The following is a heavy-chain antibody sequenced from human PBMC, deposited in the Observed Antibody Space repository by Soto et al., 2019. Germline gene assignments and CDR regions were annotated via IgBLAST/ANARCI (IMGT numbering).Heavy chain of an antibody. CDR1: GFTFSNAW. CDR3: ATDRDYTYFDD. Sequence: GGSLRLSCAASGFTFSNAWMSWVRQAPGKGLEWVGPIKSKTDGETTDYAAPVKGRFTISKEDSKNTLYLQMNSLKTEDTAVYYCATDRDYTYFDDWGQGTLVTVSS. J-gene: IGHJ4*02. D-gene: IGHD4-4*01. CDR2: IKSKTDGETT. V-gene: IGHV3-15*01.